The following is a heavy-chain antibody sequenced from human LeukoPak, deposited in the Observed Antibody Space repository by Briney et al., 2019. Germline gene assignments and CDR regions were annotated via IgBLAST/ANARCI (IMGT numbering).Heavy chain of an antibody. CDR3: DTHPPRTVILIAAADLAF. CDR2: INPSGGST. D-gene: IGHD6-25*01. CDR1: GYTFASYY. Sequence: ASVKVSCKASGYTFASYYMHWVRQAPGQGLEWMGIINPSGGSTSYAQRFLGRVTMTEDTATGTAYMELSSLTSEDTAIYYCDTHPPRTVILIAAADLAFWGQGTLVTVSS. V-gene: IGHV1-46*01. J-gene: IGHJ4*02.